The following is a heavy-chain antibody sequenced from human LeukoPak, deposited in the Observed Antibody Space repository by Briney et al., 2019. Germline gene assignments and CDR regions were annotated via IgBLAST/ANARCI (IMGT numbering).Heavy chain of an antibody. CDR1: GGSISSDY. Sequence: SETLSLTCTVSGGSISSDYWNWIRQPPGMGLEWIAYINYNGATNYNPSLKSRVTISVDTSKNQFSLKLSSVTAADTAVYYCARGTGLRSRNDYWGQGTLVTVSS. CDR2: INYNGAT. D-gene: IGHD4-17*01. CDR3: ARGTGLRSRNDY. V-gene: IGHV4-59*12. J-gene: IGHJ4*02.